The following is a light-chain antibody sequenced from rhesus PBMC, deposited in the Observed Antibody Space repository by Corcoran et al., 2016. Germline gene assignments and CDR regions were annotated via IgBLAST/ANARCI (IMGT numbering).Light chain of an antibody. V-gene: IGKV1-25*01. J-gene: IGKJ4*01. CDR2: DAS. CDR3: QHYNSIPLP. Sequence: DIQLTQSPSSLSASVGDRVTITCRASQDITDDLAWYQQKPGETSNFLIYDASTLQSGIPSRFSGIGSGTDFTLTISSLQSEDFATYYCQHYNSIPLPFGGGTKVEIK. CDR1: QDITDD.